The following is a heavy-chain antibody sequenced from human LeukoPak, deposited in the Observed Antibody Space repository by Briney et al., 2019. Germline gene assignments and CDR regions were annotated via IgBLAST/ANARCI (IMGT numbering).Heavy chain of an antibody. CDR1: GFSFTSSW. J-gene: IGHJ3*02. Sequence: GESLKISCKGSGFSFTSSWIGWVRQMPGEGLEWMGVIYPGDSDTRYSPSFQGQVIISADKSINTAYLQWSSLKASDTGIYYCASPIFNYYDSSGYSPDAFDIWGQGTMVTVSS. CDR2: IYPGDSDT. V-gene: IGHV5-51*01. CDR3: ASPIFNYYDSSGYSPDAFDI. D-gene: IGHD3-22*01.